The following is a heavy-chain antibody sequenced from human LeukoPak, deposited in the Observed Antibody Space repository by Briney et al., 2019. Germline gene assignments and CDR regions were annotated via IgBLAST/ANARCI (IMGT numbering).Heavy chain of an antibody. Sequence: SETLSLTCAVHGGSFSGYYWSWIRQPPGKGLEWIGEINHSGSTNYNPSLKSRVTISVDTSKNQFSLKLSSVTAADTAVYYCARGPRGWRRDFDYWGQGTLVTVSS. CDR1: GGSFSGYY. CDR3: ARGPRGWRRDFDY. D-gene: IGHD6-19*01. V-gene: IGHV4-34*01. J-gene: IGHJ4*02. CDR2: INHSGST.